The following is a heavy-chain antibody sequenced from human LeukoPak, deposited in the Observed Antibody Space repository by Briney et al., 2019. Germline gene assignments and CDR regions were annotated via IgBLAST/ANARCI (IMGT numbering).Heavy chain of an antibody. Sequence: GSLRLSCAASGFTFSSYAMHWVRQAPGKGLEWVAVISYDGSNKYYADSVKGRFTISRDNSKNTLYLQMNSPRAEDTAVYYCARDLSASRGYFDYWGQGTLVTVSS. J-gene: IGHJ4*02. D-gene: IGHD3-10*01. CDR3: ARDLSASRGYFDY. CDR1: GFTFSSYA. CDR2: ISYDGSNK. V-gene: IGHV3-30*04.